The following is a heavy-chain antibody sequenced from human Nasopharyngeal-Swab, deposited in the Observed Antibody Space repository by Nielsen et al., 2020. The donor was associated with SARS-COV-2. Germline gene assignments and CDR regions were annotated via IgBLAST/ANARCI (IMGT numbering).Heavy chain of an antibody. J-gene: IGHJ3*02. V-gene: IGHV4-61*01. Sequence: SETLSLTCTVSGGSVSSGSYYWSWIRQPPGKGLEWIGYIYYSGSTNYNPSLKSRVTISVDTSKNQFSLKLSSVTAADTAVYYCAIGGDTAMVVDAFDIWGQGTMVTVSS. CDR2: IYYSGST. CDR3: AIGGDTAMVVDAFDI. CDR1: GGSVSSGSYY. D-gene: IGHD5-18*01.